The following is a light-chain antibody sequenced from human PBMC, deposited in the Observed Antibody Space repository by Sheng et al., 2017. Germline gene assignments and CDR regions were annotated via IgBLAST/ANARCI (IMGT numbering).Light chain of an antibody. Sequence: DIQMTQFPSSLSASVGDTVTITCRASQATNNFLAWYQHKPGKAPKFLLYDSSRLQSGVPSRFSGSGSGTDHTLTITNLQPEDFATYFCQQYYDNPSTFGGGTERWRSN. V-gene: IGKV1-NL1*01. CDR3: QQYYDNPST. J-gene: IGKJ4*01. CDR1: QATNNF. CDR2: DSS.